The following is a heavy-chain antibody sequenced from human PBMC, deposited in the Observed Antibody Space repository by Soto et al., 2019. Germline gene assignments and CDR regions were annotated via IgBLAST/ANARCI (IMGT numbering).Heavy chain of an antibody. CDR2: IWYDGSNK. CDR1: GFTISSYG. J-gene: IGHJ4*02. V-gene: IGHV3-33*01. CDR3: ARESWGPYSSSTDLDY. D-gene: IGHD6-6*01. Sequence: GGSLRLSCAASGFTISSYGMHWVRQAPGKGLEWVAVIWYDGSNKYYADSVKGRFTISRDNSKNTLYLQMNSLRAEDTAVYYCARESWGPYSSSTDLDYWGQGTLVTVSS.